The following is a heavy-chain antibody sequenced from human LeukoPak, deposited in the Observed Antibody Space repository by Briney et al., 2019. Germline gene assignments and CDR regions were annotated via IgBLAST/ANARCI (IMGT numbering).Heavy chain of an antibody. D-gene: IGHD5-12*01. CDR3: AKVSAYDINNIDY. Sequence: AGGSLRLSCAASGFTFSSYEMNWVRQAPGKGLEWVSYISSSGSTTYYADSVKGRFTISRDNSKNTLYLQMNSLRAEDTAVYYCAKVSAYDINNIDYWGQGTLVTVSS. CDR1: GFTFSSYE. V-gene: IGHV3-48*03. J-gene: IGHJ4*02. CDR2: ISSSGSTT.